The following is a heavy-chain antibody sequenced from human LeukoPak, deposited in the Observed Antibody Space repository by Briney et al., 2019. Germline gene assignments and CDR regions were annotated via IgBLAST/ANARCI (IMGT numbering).Heavy chain of an antibody. CDR1: GGSISSYY. CDR2: IYYSGST. CDR3: AREEGRWGWFGP. J-gene: IGHJ5*02. Sequence: SETLSLTCTVSGGSISSYYWSWIRQPPGKGLEWIGYIYYSGSTNYNPSLKSRVTISVDTSKNQFSLKLSSVTAADTAVYYCAREEGRWGWFGPWGQGTLVTVSS. V-gene: IGHV4-59*12. D-gene: IGHD3-16*01.